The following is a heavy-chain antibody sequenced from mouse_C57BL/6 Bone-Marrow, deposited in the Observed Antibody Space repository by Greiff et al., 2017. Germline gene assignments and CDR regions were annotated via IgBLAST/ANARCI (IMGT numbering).Heavy chain of an antibody. J-gene: IGHJ2*01. CDR1: GYTFTSYW. CDR3: ARLCYDGYYFDY. Sequence: VQLQQPGAELVRPGSSVKLSCKASGYTFTSYWMHWVKQRPIQGLEWIGNIDPSDSETHYNQKFKDKATLTVDKSSSTAYMQLSSLTSEDSAVYYCARLCYDGYYFDYWGQGTTLTVSS. V-gene: IGHV1-52*01. CDR2: IDPSDSET. D-gene: IGHD2-3*01.